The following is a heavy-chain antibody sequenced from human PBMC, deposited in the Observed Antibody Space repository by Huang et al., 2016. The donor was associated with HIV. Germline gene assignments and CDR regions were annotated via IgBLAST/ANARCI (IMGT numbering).Heavy chain of an antibody. CDR1: GGSISSHY. D-gene: IGHD2-15*01. Sequence: QVQLQESGPGLVKPSETLSLTCSVSGGSISSHYWSWIRQPPGKGLEWIGSIYYSGVSNYSPSRKIRVFISVDTSRNQFALKLSSVTAADTAVYYCARDRRHCSGGSCYYSDYWGHGTLVTVSS. J-gene: IGHJ4*01. V-gene: IGHV4-59*11. CDR2: IYYSGVS. CDR3: ARDRRHCSGGSCYYSDY.